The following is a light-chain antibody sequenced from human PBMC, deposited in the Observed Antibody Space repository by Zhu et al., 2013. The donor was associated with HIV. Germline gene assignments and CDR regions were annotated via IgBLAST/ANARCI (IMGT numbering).Light chain of an antibody. CDR1: QDIDTW. CDR2: SAS. Sequence: DIQMTQSPSSVSAAVGDRVTITCRASQDIDTWLAWYQQKPRKAPKLLIYSASTLQTGVPSRFSGSGSGTDFTLTIRSLQPEDFATYYCQEAFRFPRAFGQGTKVEI. CDR3: QEAFRFPRA. V-gene: IGKV1-12*01. J-gene: IGKJ1*01.